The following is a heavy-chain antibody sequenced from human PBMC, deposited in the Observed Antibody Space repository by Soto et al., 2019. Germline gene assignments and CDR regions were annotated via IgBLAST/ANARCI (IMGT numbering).Heavy chain of an antibody. V-gene: IGHV4-30-4*01. J-gene: IGHJ5*01. CDR3: ARGRYCLTGRCFPNWFDS. CDR2: IYKSTTT. D-gene: IGHD2-15*01. Sequence: QVHLLESGPGLVKPSQTLSLTCSVSGDSISTVDYFWAWIRQPPGQALEYIGYIYKSTTTYYNPSFERRVAISLDTSKSQFSLTVTSVTAADTAVYFCARGRYCLTGRCFPNWFDSWGQGTLVTVSS. CDR1: GDSISTVDYF.